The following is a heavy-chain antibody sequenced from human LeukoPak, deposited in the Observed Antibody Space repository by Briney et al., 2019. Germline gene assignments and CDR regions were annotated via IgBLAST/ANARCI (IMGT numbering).Heavy chain of an antibody. J-gene: IGHJ5*02. CDR1: GGSFSGYY. CDR3: ARRAKKKPPLIRYNWFDP. D-gene: IGHD1-14*01. V-gene: IGHV4-34*01. Sequence: PSETLSLTCAVYGGSFSGYYWRWIRQPPGKGLEWIGEINHSGSTNYNPPLKSRVTISIATSKTQSSLTLTSATAPPTTVYYCARRAKKKPPLIRYNWFDPWGQGTLVTVSS. CDR2: INHSGST.